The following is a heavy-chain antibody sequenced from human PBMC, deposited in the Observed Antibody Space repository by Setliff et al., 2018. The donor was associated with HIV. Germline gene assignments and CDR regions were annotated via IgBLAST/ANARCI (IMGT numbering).Heavy chain of an antibody. V-gene: IGHV1-8*02. Sequence: ASVKVSCKASGYTFTSYDINWVRQATGQGLEWMGWMNPNNGNTGYAQKFQGRVTMTTDTSTSTAYMELRSLRSEDTAIYYCARGGPGSSFGYDWFDPWGQGTPVTVSS. J-gene: IGHJ5*02. CDR2: MNPNNGNT. CDR3: ARGGPGSSFGYDWFDP. CDR1: GYTFTSYD. D-gene: IGHD5-18*01.